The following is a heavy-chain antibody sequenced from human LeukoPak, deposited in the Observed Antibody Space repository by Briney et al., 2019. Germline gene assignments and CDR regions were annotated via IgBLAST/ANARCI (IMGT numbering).Heavy chain of an antibody. Sequence: GGSLRLSCAGSGFSFRNYAMNWVRQAPGKGLEWVSSISSKINYTFSVDSVKGRFTISRDNAKNSLFLQMNSLRAEDTATYYCARGLSYYYGFDVWGQGTTVTVSS. V-gene: IGHV3-21*01. CDR1: GFSFRNYA. CDR2: ISSKINYT. J-gene: IGHJ6*02. CDR3: ARGLSYYYGFDV.